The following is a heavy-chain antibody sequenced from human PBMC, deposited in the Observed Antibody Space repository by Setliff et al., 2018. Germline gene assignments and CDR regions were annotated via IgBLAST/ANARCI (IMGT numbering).Heavy chain of an antibody. CDR3: ARTGTYRYFDY. Sequence: SSETLSLTCTVSDGSLSTYYWGWIRQPPGKGLEWIGRIYYRGDTYYNASLKGRLTISVDTAQNQFSLRLTSVTAADTAVYYCARTGTYRYFDYWGQGALVTVSS. CDR1: DGSLSTYY. CDR2: IYYRGDT. V-gene: IGHV4-39*01. J-gene: IGHJ4*02. D-gene: IGHD1-1*01.